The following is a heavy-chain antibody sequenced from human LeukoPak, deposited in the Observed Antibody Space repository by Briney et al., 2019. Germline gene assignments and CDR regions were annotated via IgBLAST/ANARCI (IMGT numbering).Heavy chain of an antibody. V-gene: IGHV1-2*06. J-gene: IGHJ6*03. Sequence: ASVKVSCKASGYTFTGYYMHWVRQAPGQGLEWMGRINPNSGGTNYAQKFRGRVTMTRDTSISTAYMELSRLRSDDTAVYYCARVSSSSLDYYYYYMDVWGKGTTVTVSS. CDR1: GYTFTGYY. CDR3: ARVSSSSLDYYYYYMDV. CDR2: INPNSGGT. D-gene: IGHD6-6*01.